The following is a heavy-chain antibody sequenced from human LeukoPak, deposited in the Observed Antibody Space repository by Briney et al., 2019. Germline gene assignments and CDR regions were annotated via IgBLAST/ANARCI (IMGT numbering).Heavy chain of an antibody. D-gene: IGHD3-22*01. CDR2: INPNSGGT. J-gene: IGHJ3*02. Sequence: ASVKFSCKASGYTFTGYYMHWVRQAPGQRLEWMGWINPNSGGTNYAQKFQGRVTMTRDTSISTAYMELSSLRFEDTAVYYCARRMDSSGRDAFDIWGQGTMVTVSS. V-gene: IGHV1-2*02. CDR3: ARRMDSSGRDAFDI. CDR1: GYTFTGYY.